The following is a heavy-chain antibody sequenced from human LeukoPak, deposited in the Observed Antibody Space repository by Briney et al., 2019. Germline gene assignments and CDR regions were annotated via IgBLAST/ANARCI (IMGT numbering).Heavy chain of an antibody. D-gene: IGHD3-16*01. V-gene: IGHV3-9*01. Sequence: GGSLRLSCAASGFTFDDYAMHWVRQAPGKGLEWVSGISWNSDSIDYADSVKGRFTISRDNAKNSLYLQMNSLRSEDTALYFCTTTGDRRGDYWGQGTLVTVSA. CDR1: GFTFDDYA. J-gene: IGHJ4*02. CDR3: TTTGDRRGDY. CDR2: ISWNSDSI.